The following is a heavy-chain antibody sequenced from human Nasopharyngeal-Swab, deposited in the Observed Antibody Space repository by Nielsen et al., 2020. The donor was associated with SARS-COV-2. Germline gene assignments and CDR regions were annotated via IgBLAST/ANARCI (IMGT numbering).Heavy chain of an antibody. V-gene: IGHV3-30*03. CDR1: GFTFSSYG. J-gene: IGHJ5*02. CDR2: MSNDGNYK. CDR3: ARDNGYCSGDACYLGGWLDP. D-gene: IGHD2-15*01. Sequence: GGSLRLSCAGSGFTFSSYGMNWVRQAPGKGLEGVAVMSNDGNYKFYADSVKGRFTISRDNSKNTLYLQMNSLRAEDTAVYYCARDNGYCSGDACYLGGWLDPWGQGTLVTVSS.